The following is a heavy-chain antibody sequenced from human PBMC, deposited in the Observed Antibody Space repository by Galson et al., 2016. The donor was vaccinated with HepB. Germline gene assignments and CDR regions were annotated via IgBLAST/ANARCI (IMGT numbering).Heavy chain of an antibody. Sequence: SLRLSCAASGFTFNNYAMTWVRQAPGKGLGWVSAISGSGGSAYYADSVKGRFTISRDNSKNTLYLQMNSLRAEDTAVYYCAKANWGYCGGGTCSYFDYWGQGTLVTCSS. CDR2: ISGSGGSA. CDR3: AKANWGYCGGGTCSYFDY. D-gene: IGHD2-15*01. CDR1: GFTFNNYA. J-gene: IGHJ4*02. V-gene: IGHV3-23*01.